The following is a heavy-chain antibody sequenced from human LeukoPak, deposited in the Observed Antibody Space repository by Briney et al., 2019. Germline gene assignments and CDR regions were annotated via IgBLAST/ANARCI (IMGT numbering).Heavy chain of an antibody. V-gene: IGHV1-2*02. D-gene: IGHD1-1*01. CDR1: GYTSTGHY. CDR3: ARGRVHSWSDAFDI. Sequence: ASVKVSCKASGYTSTGHYMHWVRQAPGQGLEWMGWINSDSGGTKYAQKFQGSVIMTRVTSISTAYMELGRLKSDDTAVYYCARGRVHSWSDAFDIWGQGTTVTVSS. CDR2: INSDSGGT. J-gene: IGHJ3*02.